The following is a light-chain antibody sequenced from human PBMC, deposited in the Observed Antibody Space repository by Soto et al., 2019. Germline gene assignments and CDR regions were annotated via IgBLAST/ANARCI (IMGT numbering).Light chain of an antibody. CDR3: QSYDSSLTTYV. Sequence: VLTQPPSVSEAPGQKVTISCTGTSSDIGAGYDVHWYQQLPGAAPRLLIYSNAIRPSGVPDRFSASKSGTSASLAITGLRAEDEADYYCQSYDSSLTTYVFGTGTKVTVL. CDR2: SNA. V-gene: IGLV1-40*01. CDR1: SSDIGAGYD. J-gene: IGLJ1*01.